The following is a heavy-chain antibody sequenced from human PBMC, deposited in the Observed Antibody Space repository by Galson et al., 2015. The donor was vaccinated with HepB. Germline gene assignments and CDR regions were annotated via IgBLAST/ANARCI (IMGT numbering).Heavy chain of an antibody. CDR2: ISGSGGST. CDR3: AKEENSGRPAAMYVAIDY. D-gene: IGHD3-10*01. V-gene: IGHV3-23*01. Sequence: SLRLSCAASGFTFSSYAMSWVRQAPGKGLEWVSAISGSGGSTYYADPVKGRFTISRDNSKNTLYLQMNSLRAEDTAVYYCAKEENSGRPAAMYVAIDYWGQGTLVTVSS. CDR1: GFTFSSYA. J-gene: IGHJ4*02.